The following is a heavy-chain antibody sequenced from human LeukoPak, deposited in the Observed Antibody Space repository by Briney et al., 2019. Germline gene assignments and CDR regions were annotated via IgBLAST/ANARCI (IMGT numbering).Heavy chain of an antibody. J-gene: IGHJ4*02. CDR2: ISDNGGST. CDR3: AKEQVSGSYYTGY. CDR1: GFIFSSYA. Sequence: GGSLRLSCAASGFIFSSYAMSWVRQAPGKGLEWVSRISDNGGSTYYADSVKGRFTVSRDNSKNTLFLQLNSLRAEDTAEYYCAKEQVSGSYYTGYWGQGTLVTVSS. D-gene: IGHD3-10*01. V-gene: IGHV3-23*01.